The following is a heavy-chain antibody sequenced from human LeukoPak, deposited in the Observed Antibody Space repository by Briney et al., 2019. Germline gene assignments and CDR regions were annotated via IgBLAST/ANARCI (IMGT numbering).Heavy chain of an antibody. CDR3: ARDLSYSGSYYYYYYMDV. D-gene: IGHD1-26*01. Sequence: PSETLSLTCTVSGDSVSTTSFYWGWIRQPPGKGLEWIGSIYYSGSTYYNPSLKSRVTISVDTSKNQFSLKLSSVTAADTAVYYCARDLSYSGSYYYYYYMDVWGKGTTVTVSS. J-gene: IGHJ6*03. CDR1: GDSVSTTSFY. CDR2: IYYSGST. V-gene: IGHV4-39*07.